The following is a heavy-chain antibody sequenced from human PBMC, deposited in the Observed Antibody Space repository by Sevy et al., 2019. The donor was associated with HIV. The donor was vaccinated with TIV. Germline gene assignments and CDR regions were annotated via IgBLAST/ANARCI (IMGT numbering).Heavy chain of an antibody. V-gene: IGHV3-15*07. J-gene: IGHJ4*02. CDR1: GFTFSNAW. CDR3: TTDGGGYNYGYSFDY. Sequence: GGSLRLSCAASGFTFSNAWMNWVRQAPGKGLEWVGRIKSKTDGGTKDYAAPVKARFTISRDDSKTTLYLQMNSLKTEDTAVYYCTTDGGGYNYGYSFDYWGQGTLVTVSS. CDR2: IKSKTDGGTK. D-gene: IGHD5-18*01.